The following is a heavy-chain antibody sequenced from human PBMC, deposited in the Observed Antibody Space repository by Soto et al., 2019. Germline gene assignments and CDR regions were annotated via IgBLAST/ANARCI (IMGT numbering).Heavy chain of an antibody. V-gene: IGHV1-18*01. Sequence: QVQLVQSGAEVRKPGASVKVSCEASGYIFTNYGVAWVRQAPGQGLQWMGWISVYNGQTNYAQNFRGRVSMTTDTSTSTAYMDLRSLTSDDTGVYYCARWDGIFGAGGVNWGQGTLVTVSS. J-gene: IGHJ4*02. CDR2: ISVYNGQT. CDR3: ARWDGIFGAGGVN. CDR1: GYIFTNYG. D-gene: IGHD3-16*01.